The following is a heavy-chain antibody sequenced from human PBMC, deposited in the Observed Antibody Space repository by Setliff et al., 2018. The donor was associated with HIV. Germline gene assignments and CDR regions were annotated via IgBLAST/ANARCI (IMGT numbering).Heavy chain of an antibody. D-gene: IGHD3-22*01. V-gene: IGHV4-38-2*02. Sequence: PSETLSLTCSVSGYFISNGYYWGWIRQPPGKGLEWVGTIYQNGNTYYSPSLESRVSVSMDMSRNQFSVKVNSATAADTAVYYCARQAWHYDRDGYFIDYWGQGKLVTVSS. CDR2: IYQNGNT. J-gene: IGHJ4*02. CDR3: ARQAWHYDRDGYFIDY. CDR1: GYFISNGYY.